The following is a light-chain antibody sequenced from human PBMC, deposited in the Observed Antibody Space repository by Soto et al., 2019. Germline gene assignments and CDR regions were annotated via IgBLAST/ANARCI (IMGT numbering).Light chain of an antibody. Sequence: QSVLTQPPSVSGAPGHRVTISFTGSSSNIGAGYPVHWYQQHPGTAPKLLVAGNRPSGVPDRFSVSKSGASASLAITGLQAEDEADYYCQSYDSSLSRRWVFGGGTKLTVL. CDR2: G. V-gene: IGLV1-40*01. CDR3: QSYDSSLSRRWV. J-gene: IGLJ3*02. CDR1: SSNIGAGYP.